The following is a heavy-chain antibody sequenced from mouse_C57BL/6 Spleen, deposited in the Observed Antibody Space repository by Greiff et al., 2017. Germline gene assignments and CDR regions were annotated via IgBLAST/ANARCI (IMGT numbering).Heavy chain of an antibody. CDR3: ARNLDYYGSSYGGNYAMDY. J-gene: IGHJ4*01. CDR2: IWTGGGT. CDR1: GFSLTSYA. Sequence: VQLVESGPGLVAPSQSLSITCTVSGFSLTSYATSWVRQPPGKGLEWLGVIWTGGGTNYNSALKSRLSISKDNSKSQVFLKMNSLQTDDTARYYCARNLDYYGSSYGGNYAMDYWGQGTSVTVSS. D-gene: IGHD1-1*01. V-gene: IGHV2-9-1*01.